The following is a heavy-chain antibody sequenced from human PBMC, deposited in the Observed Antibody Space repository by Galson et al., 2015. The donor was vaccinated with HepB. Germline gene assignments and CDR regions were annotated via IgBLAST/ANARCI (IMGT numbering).Heavy chain of an antibody. Sequence: SLRLSCAASGFTFSSYAMSWVRQAPGKGLEWVSAISGSGGSTYYADSVKGRFTISRDNSKNTLYLQMNSLRAEDTAVYYCAKDNFQLVRVYYYYYMDVWGKGTTVTVSS. J-gene: IGHJ6*03. D-gene: IGHD6-13*01. V-gene: IGHV3-23*01. CDR1: GFTFSSYA. CDR2: ISGSGGST. CDR3: AKDNFQLVRVYYYYYMDV.